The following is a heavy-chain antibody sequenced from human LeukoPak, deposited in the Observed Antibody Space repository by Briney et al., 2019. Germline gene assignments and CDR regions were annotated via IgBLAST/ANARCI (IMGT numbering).Heavy chain of an antibody. D-gene: IGHD4-17*01. Sequence: PSETLSLTCTVSGGSISSYYWSWIRQPPGKGLEWIGYIYYSGSTNYNPSLKSRVTISVDTSKNQFSLKLSSVTAADTAVYYCARLSSDYSGYYYYGMDVWGQGTTVTVSS. V-gene: IGHV4-59*08. CDR1: GGSISSYY. CDR2: IYYSGST. CDR3: ARLSSDYSGYYYYGMDV. J-gene: IGHJ6*02.